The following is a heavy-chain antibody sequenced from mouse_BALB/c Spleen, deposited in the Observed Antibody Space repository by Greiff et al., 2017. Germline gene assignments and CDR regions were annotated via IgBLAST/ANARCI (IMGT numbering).Heavy chain of an antibody. Sequence: EVKLVESGGGLVKPGGSLKLSCAASGFTFSSYAMSWVRQSPEKRLEWVAEISSGGSYTYYPDTVTGRFTISRDNSKNTLYLEMSSLRSEDTAMYYCATKCDYGYFDVWGAGTTVTVSS. D-gene: IGHD1-3*01. J-gene: IGHJ1*01. V-gene: IGHV5-9-4*01. CDR1: GFTFSSYA. CDR3: ATKCDYGYFDV. CDR2: ISSGGSYT.